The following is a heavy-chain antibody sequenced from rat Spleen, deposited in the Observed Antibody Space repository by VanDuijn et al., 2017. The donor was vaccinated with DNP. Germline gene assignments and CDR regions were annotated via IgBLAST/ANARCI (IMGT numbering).Heavy chain of an antibody. Sequence: EVQLVESGGGLVRPGGSLKLSCVASGFTFNNHWMTWIRQAPGKGLEWVASITNAGGSTYYPDSVKGRLTISRDNAQNTLYLQMSKLGSEDTAIYYCAKGPNYGGYSDYFNYWGQGVMVTVSS. CDR2: ITNAGGST. D-gene: IGHD1-11*01. J-gene: IGHJ2*01. CDR1: GFTFNNHW. V-gene: IGHV5-31*01. CDR3: AKGPNYGGYSDYFNY.